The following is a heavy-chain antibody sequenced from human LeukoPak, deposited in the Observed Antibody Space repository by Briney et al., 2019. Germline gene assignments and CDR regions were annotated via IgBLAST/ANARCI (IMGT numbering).Heavy chain of an antibody. J-gene: IGHJ4*02. CDR1: GFTFSSYS. CDR3: ASDGIPGYCSSTSCKTFDY. V-gene: IGHV3-21*01. D-gene: IGHD2-2*01. Sequence: PGGSLRLSCAASGFTFSSYSMNWVRQAPGKGLEWVSSISSSSSYIYYADSVKGRFTISGDNARNSLYLQMNSLRAEDTAVYYCASDGIPGYCSSTSCKTFDYWGQGTLVTVSS. CDR2: ISSSSSYI.